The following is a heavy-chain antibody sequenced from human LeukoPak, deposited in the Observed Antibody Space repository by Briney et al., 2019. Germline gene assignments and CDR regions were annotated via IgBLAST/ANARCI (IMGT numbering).Heavy chain of an antibody. CDR1: GGTFSSYA. Sequence: ASVKVSCKASGGTFSSYAISWVRQAPGQGLEWMGGIIPIFGTANYAQKFQGRVTITTNESTSTAYMELSSLRSEDTAVYYCAREGIGYYDSSGPDYWGQGTLVTVSS. J-gene: IGHJ4*02. CDR2: IIPIFGTA. CDR3: AREGIGYYDSSGPDY. D-gene: IGHD3-22*01. V-gene: IGHV1-69*05.